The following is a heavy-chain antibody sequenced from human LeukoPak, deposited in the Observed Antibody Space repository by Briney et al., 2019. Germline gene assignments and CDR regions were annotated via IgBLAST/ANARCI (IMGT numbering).Heavy chain of an antibody. J-gene: IGHJ3*02. V-gene: IGHV3-21*01. Sequence: PGGSLRLSCAASGFTFSSYSMNWVRQAPGKGLEWVSSISSSSSYIYYADSVKGRFTISRDNAKNSLYLQMNSLRAEDTAVYYCARGGGLVPAFDIWGQGTMVTVSS. CDR3: ARGGGLVPAFDI. CDR2: ISSSSSYI. CDR1: GFTFSSYS. D-gene: IGHD6-19*01.